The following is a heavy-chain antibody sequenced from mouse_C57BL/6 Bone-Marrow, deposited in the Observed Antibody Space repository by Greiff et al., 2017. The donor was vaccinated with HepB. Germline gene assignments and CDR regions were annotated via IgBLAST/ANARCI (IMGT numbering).Heavy chain of an antibody. CDR3: TRSSLPPWFAY. V-gene: IGHV1-15*01. D-gene: IGHD5-1*01. CDR2: IDPETGGT. CDR1: GYTFTDYE. Sequence: QVQLQQSGAELVRPGASVTLSCKASGYTFTDYEMHWVKQTPVHGLEWIGAIDPETGGTAYNQKFKGKAILTADKSSSTAYMELRSLTSEDSAVYYRTRSSLPPWFAYWGQGTLVTVSA. J-gene: IGHJ3*01.